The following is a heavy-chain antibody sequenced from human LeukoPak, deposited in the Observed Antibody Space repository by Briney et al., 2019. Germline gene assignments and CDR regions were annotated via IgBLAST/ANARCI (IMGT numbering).Heavy chain of an antibody. Sequence: SETLSLTCTVSGGSISSYYWSWIRQPPGKGLEWMGYIYYSGSTNYSPSLKSRVTISVDTSKNQFSLKLSSVTAADTAVYYCARLIAVAGTFAFDIWGQGTMVTVSS. D-gene: IGHD6-19*01. CDR1: GGSISSYY. J-gene: IGHJ3*02. V-gene: IGHV4-59*08. CDR3: ARLIAVAGTFAFDI. CDR2: IYYSGST.